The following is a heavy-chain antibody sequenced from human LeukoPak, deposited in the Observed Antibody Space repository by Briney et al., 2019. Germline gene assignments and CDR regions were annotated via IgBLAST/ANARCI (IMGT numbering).Heavy chain of an antibody. CDR3: ARDFLVRYYDFWSGYSWFDP. V-gene: IGHV7-4-1*02. J-gene: IGHJ5*02. CDR2: INTNTGNP. Sequence: ASVKVSCTASGYTFTSYAMNWVRQAPGQGLEWMGWINTNTGNPTYAQGFTGRFVFSLDTSVSTAYLQISSLKAEDTAVYYCARDFLVRYYDFWSGYSWFDPWGQGTLVTVSS. CDR1: GYTFTSYA. D-gene: IGHD3-3*01.